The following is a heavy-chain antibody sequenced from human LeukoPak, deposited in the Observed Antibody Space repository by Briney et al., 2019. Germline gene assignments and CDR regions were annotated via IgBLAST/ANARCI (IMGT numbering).Heavy chain of an antibody. J-gene: IGHJ3*02. CDR3: ATVHSGGAFDI. V-gene: IGHV1-8*01. D-gene: IGHD2-15*01. CDR1: GYTFTSYD. Sequence: ASVKVSCKTSGYTFTSYDINWVRQATGQGLEWMGFMNPNSGDTGYAQKFQGRVTMTEDTSTDTAYMELSSLRSEDTAVYYCATVHSGGAFDIWGQGTMVTVSS. CDR2: MNPNSGDT.